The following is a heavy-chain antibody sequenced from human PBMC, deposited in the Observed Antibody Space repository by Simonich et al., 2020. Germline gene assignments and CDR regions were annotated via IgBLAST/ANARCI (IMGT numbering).Heavy chain of an antibody. J-gene: IGHJ4*02. CDR2: IKQDGSGK. V-gene: IGHV3-7*01. CDR3: ARDREVYGSGSYYNY. D-gene: IGHD3-10*01. Sequence: EVQLVESGGGLVQPGGSLRLSCAASGFTFSSYWMSWVRQAPGKGLEWWTKIKQDGSGKYYVDSVKGRFTISRDNAKNSLYLQMNSLRAEDTAVYYCARDREVYGSGSYYNYWGQGTLVTVSS. CDR1: GFTFSSYW.